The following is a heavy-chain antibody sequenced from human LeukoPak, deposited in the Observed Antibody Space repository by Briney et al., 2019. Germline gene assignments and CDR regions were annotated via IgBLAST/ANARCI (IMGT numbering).Heavy chain of an antibody. D-gene: IGHD3-10*01. CDR1: GFTFSDYY. J-gene: IGHJ4*02. Sequence: GGSLRLPCAASGFTFSDYYMSWIRQAPGKGLEWVSYISSSGSTIYYADSVKGRFTISRDNAKNSLYLQMNSLRAEDTAVYYCASGITMVREIDYWGQGTLVTVSS. CDR3: ASGITMVREIDY. V-gene: IGHV3-11*04. CDR2: ISSSGSTI.